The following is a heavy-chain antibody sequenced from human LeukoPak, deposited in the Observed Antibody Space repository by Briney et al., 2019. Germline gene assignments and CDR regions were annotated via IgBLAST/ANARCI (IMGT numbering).Heavy chain of an antibody. CDR2: ISWNSGSI. Sequence: PGGSLRLSCAASGFTFDDYAMHWVRQAPGKGLEWVSGISWNSGSIGYADSVKGRFTISRDNAKNSLYLQMNSLRAEDTALYYCAKGQSSWYRFDYWGQGTLVTVSS. CDR1: GFTFDDYA. J-gene: IGHJ4*02. CDR3: AKGQSSWYRFDY. V-gene: IGHV3-9*01. D-gene: IGHD6-13*01.